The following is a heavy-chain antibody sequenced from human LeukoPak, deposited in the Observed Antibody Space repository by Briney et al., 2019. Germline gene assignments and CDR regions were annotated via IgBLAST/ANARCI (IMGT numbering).Heavy chain of an antibody. D-gene: IGHD1-26*01. CDR2: GSDSGGT. J-gene: IGHJ5*02. CDR1: GESLNGHY. CDR3: AKNGQSGSSFDP. Sequence: SETLSLTCAVYGESLNGHYWSWIRQSPGKGLEWIGEGSDSGGTKFNPSLKSRASISADTSRNQFSLKLRSVTAADTAVYYCAKNGQSGSSFDPWGQGTPVTVSS. V-gene: IGHV4-34*01.